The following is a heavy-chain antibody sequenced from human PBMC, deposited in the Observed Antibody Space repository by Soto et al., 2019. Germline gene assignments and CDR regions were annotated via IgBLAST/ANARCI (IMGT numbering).Heavy chain of an antibody. J-gene: IGHJ1*01. D-gene: IGHD1-26*01. CDR2: ISPYNANT. V-gene: IGHV1-18*01. CDR1: GYTFTSYE. CDR3: ARNSCLSSGYFQH. Sequence: QVQLVQSGAEVKKPGASVKVSCKASGYTFTSYEISWVRQAPGQGLEWMGWISPYNANTNYAQKVQDRVTMTTDTSTSQGYMEQRSLRCDDTAVYYCARNSCLSSGYFQHWVQGSLVTVSS.